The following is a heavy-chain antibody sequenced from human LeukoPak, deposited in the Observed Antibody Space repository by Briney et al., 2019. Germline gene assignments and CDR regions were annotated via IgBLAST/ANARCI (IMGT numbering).Heavy chain of an antibody. V-gene: IGHV1-18*01. J-gene: IGHJ5*02. CDR2: ISAYNGNT. CDR3: ARPKGGYYDSSGYPNWFDP. Sequence: ASVKVSCKASGYTFTSYGISWVRQAPGQGLEWMGWISAYNGNTNYAQKLQGRVTMTTDTSTSTAYMELRSLRSDDTAVYYCARPKGGYYDSSGYPNWFDPWGQGTLVTVSS. CDR1: GYTFTSYG. D-gene: IGHD3-22*01.